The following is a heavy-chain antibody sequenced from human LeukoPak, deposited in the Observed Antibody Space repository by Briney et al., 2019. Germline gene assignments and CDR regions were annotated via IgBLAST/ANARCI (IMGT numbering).Heavy chain of an antibody. V-gene: IGHV4-30-2*01. J-gene: IGHJ4*02. Sequence: NPSETLSLTCTVSGGSFSSGGYSWSWIRQPPGKGLEWIGYIYHSGSTYYNPSLKSRVTISVDRSKNQFSLKLSSVTAADTAVYYCARGSSSWYRGYFDYWGRGTLVTVSS. D-gene: IGHD6-13*01. CDR3: ARGSSSWYRGYFDY. CDR2: IYHSGST. CDR1: GGSFSSGGYS.